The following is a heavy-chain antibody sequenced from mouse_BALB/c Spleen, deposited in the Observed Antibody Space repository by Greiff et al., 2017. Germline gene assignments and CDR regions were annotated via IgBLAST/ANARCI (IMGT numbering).Heavy chain of an antibody. D-gene: IGHD2-1*01. J-gene: IGHJ4*01. V-gene: IGHV14-4*02. Sequence: EVQLQQSGAELVRSGASVKLSCTASGFNIKDYYMHWVKQRPEQGLEWIGWIDPENGDTEYAPKFQGKATMTADTSSNTAYLQLSSLTSEDTAVYYCNRGGNYVLFYAMDYWGQGTSVTVSS. CDR2: IDPENGDT. CDR3: NRGGNYVLFYAMDY. CDR1: GFNIKDYY.